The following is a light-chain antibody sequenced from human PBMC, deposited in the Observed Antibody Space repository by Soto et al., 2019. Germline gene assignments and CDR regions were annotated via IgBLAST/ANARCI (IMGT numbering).Light chain of an antibody. CDR1: QSVSSSY. CDR2: GAS. V-gene: IGKV3-20*01. J-gene: IGKJ1*01. CDR3: QQYGRT. Sequence: EIGLTQSPGTLSLSPGERATLSCRASQSVSSSYLAWYQQKPGQAPSLLIYGASSRATGIPDRFSGSGSGTDFTLTISILEPEDFAVYYCQQYGRTFGQGTKVEIK.